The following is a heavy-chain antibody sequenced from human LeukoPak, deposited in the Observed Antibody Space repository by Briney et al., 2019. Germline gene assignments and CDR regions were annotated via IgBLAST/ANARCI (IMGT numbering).Heavy chain of an antibody. V-gene: IGHV3-48*01. Sequence: GGSLRLSCAASGFTFSSYSMNWVRQAPGKGLEWVSYISSSSSTIYYAHSVKGRFTISRDNSKNTLYVQMNSLRAEDTAVYYCAKEGYSRGYYSYYYMDVWGKGTTVTVSS. J-gene: IGHJ6*03. CDR3: AKEGYSRGYYSYYYMDV. CDR1: GFTFSSYS. D-gene: IGHD6-13*01. CDR2: ISSSSSTI.